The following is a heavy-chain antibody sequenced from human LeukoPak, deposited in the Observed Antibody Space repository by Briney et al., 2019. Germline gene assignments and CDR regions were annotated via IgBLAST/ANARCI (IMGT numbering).Heavy chain of an antibody. Sequence: ASVKVSCKASGYTFTSYGISWVRQAPGQGLEWMGWISAYNGNTNYAQKFQGRVTMTRDTSTSTVYMELSSLRSEDTAVYYCARNYGDYHWFDPWGQGTLVTVSS. J-gene: IGHJ5*02. CDR2: ISAYNGNT. V-gene: IGHV1-18*01. CDR1: GYTFTSYG. CDR3: ARNYGDYHWFDP. D-gene: IGHD4-17*01.